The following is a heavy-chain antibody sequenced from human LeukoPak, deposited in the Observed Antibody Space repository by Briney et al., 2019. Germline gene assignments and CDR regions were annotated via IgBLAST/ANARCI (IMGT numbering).Heavy chain of an antibody. D-gene: IGHD6-6*01. J-gene: IGHJ5*02. V-gene: IGHV4-34*01. Sequence: ASETLSLTCAVYGCSLSGDYLSWVRQPPGKGLEWIGEINNSGSSRYNPSLKSRVTISVEKTKNQFSLKVPSVTAADTGVYYCATGYVAARLGHWGQGTLVTVPS. CDR3: ATGYVAARLGH. CDR2: INNSGSS. CDR1: GCSLSGDY.